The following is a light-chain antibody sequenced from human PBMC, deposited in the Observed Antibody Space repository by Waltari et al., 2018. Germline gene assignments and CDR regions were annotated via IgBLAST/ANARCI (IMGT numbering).Light chain of an antibody. Sequence: DIVMTQSPDSLAVSLGERATINCKSSQSVLYSSNNKNDLAWYQQRPRQPPKLLIYWASTRESGVPDRFSGSGSGTDFNLTISSLQAEDVAVYYCQQYYSTPWTFGQGTKVEIK. CDR3: QQYYSTPWT. CDR1: QSVLYSSNNKND. V-gene: IGKV4-1*01. CDR2: WAS. J-gene: IGKJ1*01.